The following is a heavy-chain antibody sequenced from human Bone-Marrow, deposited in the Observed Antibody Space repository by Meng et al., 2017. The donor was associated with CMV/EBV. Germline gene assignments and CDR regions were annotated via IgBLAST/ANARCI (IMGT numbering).Heavy chain of an antibody. Sequence: SGYTFTSYGMSLVRQAPGQGLEWMGWISAYKGNTNYAQKLQGRVTMTTDTSTSTAYMELRSLRSDDTAVYYCARVGELWFGEGRADYWGQGTLVTVSS. V-gene: IGHV1-18*01. D-gene: IGHD3-10*01. CDR1: GYTFTSYG. CDR2: ISAYKGNT. J-gene: IGHJ4*02. CDR3: ARVGELWFGEGRADY.